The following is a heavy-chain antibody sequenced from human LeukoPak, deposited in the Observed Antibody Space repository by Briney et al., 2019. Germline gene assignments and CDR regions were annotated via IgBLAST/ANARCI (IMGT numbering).Heavy chain of an antibody. Sequence: SETLSLTCTVSGGSISSSSYYWGWIRQPPGKGLEWIGSIYYSGSTYYNPSLKSRVTISVDTSKNQFSLKLSSVTAADTAVYYCARLRLGDYYYYYMDVWGKGTTVTVSS. D-gene: IGHD3-16*01. CDR1: GGSISSSSYY. J-gene: IGHJ6*03. CDR3: ARLRLGDYYYYYMDV. V-gene: IGHV4-39*07. CDR2: IYYSGST.